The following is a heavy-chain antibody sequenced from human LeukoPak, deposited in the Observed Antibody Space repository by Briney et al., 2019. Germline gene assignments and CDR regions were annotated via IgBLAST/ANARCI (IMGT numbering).Heavy chain of an antibody. CDR1: GYTFTDYY. Sequence: ASVKVSCKASGYTFTDYYMHWVRQAPGQGLEWMGWISAYNGNTNYAQKLQGRVTMTTDTSTSTAYMELRSLRSDDTAVYYCARERDSGSYYPFSFDYWGQGTLVTVSS. CDR3: ARERDSGSYYPFSFDY. CDR2: ISAYNGNT. D-gene: IGHD3-10*01. J-gene: IGHJ4*02. V-gene: IGHV1-18*04.